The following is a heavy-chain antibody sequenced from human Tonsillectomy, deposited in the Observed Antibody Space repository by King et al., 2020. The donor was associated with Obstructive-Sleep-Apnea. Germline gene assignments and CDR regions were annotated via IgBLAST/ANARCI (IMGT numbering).Heavy chain of an antibody. Sequence: VQLQESGPGLVKPSETLSLTCTVSGGSISSYYWSWIRQPPGKGLEWIGYIYYSCSTNYNPSLKRRVTISVDTSKNQFSLKLSSVTAADTAVYYWARQPRSDCSSTSCYDDAFDIWGQGTMVTVSS. CDR2: IYYSCST. CDR3: ARQPRSDCSSTSCYDDAFDI. D-gene: IGHD2-2*01. V-gene: IGHV4-59*08. CDR1: GGSISSYY. J-gene: IGHJ3*02.